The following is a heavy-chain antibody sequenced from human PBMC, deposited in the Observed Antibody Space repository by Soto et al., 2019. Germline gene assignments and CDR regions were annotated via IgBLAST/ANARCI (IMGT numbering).Heavy chain of an antibody. CDR1: GGSISSGGYY. J-gene: IGHJ4*02. V-gene: IGHV4-31*03. D-gene: IGHD4-4*01. CDR2: IYYSGST. Sequence: SETLSLTCTVSGGSISSGGYYWSWIRQHPGKGLEWIGYIYYSGSTYYNPSLKSRVTISVDTSKNQFSLKLSSVTAADTAVYYCARGAYSIPTRFDYWGQGTLVTVSS. CDR3: ARGAYSIPTRFDY.